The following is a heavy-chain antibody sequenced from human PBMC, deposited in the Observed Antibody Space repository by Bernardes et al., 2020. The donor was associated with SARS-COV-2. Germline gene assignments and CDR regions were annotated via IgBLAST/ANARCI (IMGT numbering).Heavy chain of an antibody. CDR1: GGSFSGYY. CDR2: INHSGST. Sequence: SETLSLTCAVYGGSFSGYYWSWVRQPPEKGLEWIGEINHSGSTHYNPSLKSRITISVDTSKNQFSLKLSSVTAADTAVYYCARTVRYGDLQNPDYYYYGMDVWGQGTTVTVSS. CDR3: ARTVRYGDLQNPDYYYYGMDV. D-gene: IGHD4-17*01. V-gene: IGHV4-34*01. J-gene: IGHJ6*02.